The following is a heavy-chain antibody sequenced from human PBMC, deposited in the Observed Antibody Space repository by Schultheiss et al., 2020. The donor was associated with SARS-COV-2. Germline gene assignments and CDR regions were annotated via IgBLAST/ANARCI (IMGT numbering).Heavy chain of an antibody. D-gene: IGHD1-26*01. CDR1: GGSISSYY. J-gene: IGHJ4*02. CDR2: IYHSGST. Sequence: SETLSLTCTVSGGSISSYYWSWIRQPPGKGLEWIGYIYHSGSTYYNPSLKSRVTISVDTSKNQFSLKLSSVTAADTAVYYCASLGYSGSPHFDYWGQGTLVTVSS. V-gene: IGHV4-4*09. CDR3: ASLGYSGSPHFDY.